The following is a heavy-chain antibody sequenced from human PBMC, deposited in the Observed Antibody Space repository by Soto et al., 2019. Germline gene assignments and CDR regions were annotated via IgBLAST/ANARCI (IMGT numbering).Heavy chain of an antibody. Sequence: GGSLRLSCEASGFSFSTYGMHWARQAPGKGLEWVAVIWHDGSIKYYADSVKGRFIISRENSKNTLYLQMNSLRAEDTAVYYCTGGQDNLAVNFDYWGQGTPVTVSS. CDR2: IWHDGSIK. CDR3: TGGQDNLAVNFDY. D-gene: IGHD1-1*01. CDR1: GFSFSTYG. J-gene: IGHJ4*02. V-gene: IGHV3-33*01.